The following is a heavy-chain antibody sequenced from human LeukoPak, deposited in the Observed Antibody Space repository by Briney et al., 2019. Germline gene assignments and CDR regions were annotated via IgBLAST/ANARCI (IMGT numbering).Heavy chain of an antibody. CDR2: IYPGDSDT. CDR3: ARLYYYDSSGYYFDY. D-gene: IGHD3-22*01. J-gene: IGHJ4*02. V-gene: IGHV5-51*01. Sequence: GESLKISCKGSGYRFTSYWIGWVRQMPGKGLEWMGIIYPGDSDTRYSPSFQGQVTISADKSISTAYLQWSSLKASDTAMYYCARLYYYDSSGYYFDYWGQGTLVTVSS. CDR1: GYRFTSYW.